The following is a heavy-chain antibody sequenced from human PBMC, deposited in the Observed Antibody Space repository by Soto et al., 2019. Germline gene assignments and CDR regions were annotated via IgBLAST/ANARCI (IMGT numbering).Heavy chain of an antibody. Sequence: GGSLRLSCSVSGFGFRFNVMSWVRQAPGKGLEWVSTISSSSSYIYYADSVKGRFTISRDNAKNSLYLQMNSLRAEDTAVYYCARDPDRASIAAAGNFDYWGQGTLVTVSS. D-gene: IGHD6-13*01. CDR2: ISSSSSYI. V-gene: IGHV3-21*01. CDR3: ARDPDRASIAAAGNFDY. J-gene: IGHJ4*02. CDR1: GFGFRFNV.